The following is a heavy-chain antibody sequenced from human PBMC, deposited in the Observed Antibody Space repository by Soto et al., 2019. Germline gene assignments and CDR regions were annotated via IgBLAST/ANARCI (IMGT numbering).Heavy chain of an antibody. CDR3: AKDRDGTTAFDY. CDR1: GFTLSNYS. Sequence: SCVGSGFTLSNYSMSWVRQAPGKGLEWVSAISERGTSTYYADSVKGRFTISRDKSKNTLYLQMNSLRAQDTAVYYCAKDRDGTTAFDYWGQGTVVTVSS. V-gene: IGHV3-23*01. CDR2: ISERGTST. J-gene: IGHJ4*02. D-gene: IGHD4-17*01.